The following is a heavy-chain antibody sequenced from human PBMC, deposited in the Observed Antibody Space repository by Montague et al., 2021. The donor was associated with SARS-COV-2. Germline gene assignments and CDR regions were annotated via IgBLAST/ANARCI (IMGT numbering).Heavy chain of an antibody. J-gene: IGHJ2*01. Sequence: SETLSLTCTVAGGSISTYYWRWIRQPPGKGLEWIGYIYYGGSTNXSPSLKSRVTISVDTSKNQFSLKLSSVTAADTAVYYCARDGYNAHQNYWYFDLWGRGTLVTVSS. CDR1: GGSISTYY. V-gene: IGHV4-59*12. CDR3: ARDGYNAHQNYWYFDL. D-gene: IGHD5-24*01. CDR2: IYYGGST.